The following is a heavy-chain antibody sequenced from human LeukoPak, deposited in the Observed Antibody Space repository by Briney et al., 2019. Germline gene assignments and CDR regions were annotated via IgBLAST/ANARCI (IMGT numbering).Heavy chain of an antibody. Sequence: GGSLRLSCAASGFTFSSYAMSWVRQPPGKGLEWVSAISGSGGSTYYADSVKSRLTISRDHSKNTLYLQMNSLRAEDTAVYYCAKDAPVNIVVVPAANSWGQGTLVTVSS. CDR1: GFTFSSYA. J-gene: IGHJ4*02. CDR3: AKDAPVNIVVVPAANS. D-gene: IGHD2-2*01. V-gene: IGHV3-23*01. CDR2: ISGSGGST.